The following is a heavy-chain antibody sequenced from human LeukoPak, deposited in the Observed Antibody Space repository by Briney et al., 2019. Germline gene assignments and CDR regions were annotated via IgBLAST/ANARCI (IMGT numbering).Heavy chain of an antibody. J-gene: IGHJ4*02. V-gene: IGHV4-61*01. CDR2: IYYSGST. Sequence: SETLSLTCTVSGGSVSSGRYYWSWIRQPPGKGLEWIGYIYYSGSTNYNPSLKSRVTISVDTSKNQFSLKLSSVTAADTAMYYCAREEKGYFDYWGQGTLVTVSS. CDR3: AREEKGYFDY. CDR1: GGSVSSGRYY.